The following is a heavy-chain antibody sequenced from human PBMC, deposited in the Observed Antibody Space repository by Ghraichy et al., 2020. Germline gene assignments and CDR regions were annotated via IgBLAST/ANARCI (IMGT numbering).Heavy chain of an antibody. CDR2: FGGSGGST. CDR1: GFTFSSYA. Sequence: GGSLRLSCAASGFTFSSYAMSWVRQAPGKGLEWVSGFGGSGGSTYYADSVKGWFTFSRDNSKNTLYLQMNSLRAEDTAVYYCAKAVKDSSGYYEFHFDYWGQGTLVTVSS. CDR3: AKAVKDSSGYYEFHFDY. J-gene: IGHJ4*02. V-gene: IGHV3-23*01. D-gene: IGHD3-22*01.